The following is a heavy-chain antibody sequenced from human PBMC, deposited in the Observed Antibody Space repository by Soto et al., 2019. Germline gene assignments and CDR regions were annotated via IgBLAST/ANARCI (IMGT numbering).Heavy chain of an antibody. CDR2: ISSNSAYI. V-gene: IGHV3-21*01. J-gene: IGHJ5*02. CDR1: GFTFRSFT. D-gene: IGHD6-13*01. CDR3: TRDASRDSSARGWFDP. Sequence: GGSLRLSCAASGFTFRSFTMNWVRQAPGKGLEWVSTISSNSAYIYYTDALRGRFTISRDNAKNSLHLQMNSLRAEDTAVYCCTRDASRDSSARGWFDPWGPGTL.